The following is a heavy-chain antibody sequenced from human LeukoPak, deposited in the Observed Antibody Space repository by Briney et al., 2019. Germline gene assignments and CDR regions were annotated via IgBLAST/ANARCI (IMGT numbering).Heavy chain of an antibody. CDR2: ISSSSYI. J-gene: IGHJ5*02. CDR1: GFTFSSYS. D-gene: IGHD3-16*02. V-gene: IGHV3-21*01. Sequence: GGSLRLSCAASGFTFSSYSMNWVRQAPGRGLEWVSSISSSSYIYYADSVKGRFTISRDNAKNSLYLQMNSLRAEDTAVYYCARKRDDYVWGRYPMLPWGQGTLVTVSS. CDR3: ARKRDDYVWGRYPMLP.